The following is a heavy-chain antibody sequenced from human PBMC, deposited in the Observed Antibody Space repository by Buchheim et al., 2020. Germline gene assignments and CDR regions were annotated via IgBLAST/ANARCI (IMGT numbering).Heavy chain of an antibody. CDR1: GYSFTGAY. J-gene: IGHJ4*02. CDR2: IYPGDSYT. CDR3: ARRVRDSSGYNFDF. D-gene: IGHD5-24*01. Sequence: EVQLVQSGAEVKRPGESLRISCQGSGYSFTGAYIAWVRQMPGKGLEWMGLIYPGDSYTKYSPSFEGLVTISVDKSIRTAYLQWRSLRTSDTGIYYCARRVRDSSGYNFDFWGQGTL. V-gene: IGHV5-51*01.